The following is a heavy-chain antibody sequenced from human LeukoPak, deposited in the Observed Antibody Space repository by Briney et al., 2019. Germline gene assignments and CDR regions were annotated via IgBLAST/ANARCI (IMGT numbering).Heavy chain of an antibody. CDR1: GGSISSYY. Sequence: PSETLSLTCTVSGGSISSYYWGWIRQPPGKGLEWIGSFSYSGSTYFNPSLKSRVTISADTSKNQFSLNLSSVTAADTAVYYCARSKSSSGFNFDCWGQGTLVTVSS. CDR3: ARSKSSSGFNFDC. D-gene: IGHD6-6*01. V-gene: IGHV4-39*07. CDR2: FSYSGST. J-gene: IGHJ4*02.